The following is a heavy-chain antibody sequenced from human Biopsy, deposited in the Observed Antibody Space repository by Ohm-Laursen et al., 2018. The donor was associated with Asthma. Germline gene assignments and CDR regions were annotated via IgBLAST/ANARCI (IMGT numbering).Heavy chain of an antibody. CDR1: GGTFSRYA. CDR3: AREVSTVDYGYYYFAMDV. CDR2: IIPVFGTS. Sequence: GSSVKVSCKASGGTFSRYAISWVRQAPGQGLEWMGGIIPVFGTSNYAQKFQGRVTFTADGSTSSAYMELSSLTSEDSAVYYRAREVSTVDYGYYYFAMDVWGRGTTVTVSS. V-gene: IGHV1-69*01. J-gene: IGHJ6*02. D-gene: IGHD4-17*01.